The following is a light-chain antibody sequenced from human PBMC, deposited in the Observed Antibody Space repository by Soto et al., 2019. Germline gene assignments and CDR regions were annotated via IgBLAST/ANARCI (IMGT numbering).Light chain of an antibody. J-gene: IGKJ1*01. CDR3: QQYNSYPWT. CDR1: QTISSW. Sequence: DIPMTQSPSTLSASVGDRVTITCRASQTISSWLAWYQQKPGKAPKLLIYKASSLESGVSSRVSGSGSGTEFTLTISSLQSDDFATYYCQQYNSYPWTFGQGTRVEIK. V-gene: IGKV1-5*03. CDR2: KAS.